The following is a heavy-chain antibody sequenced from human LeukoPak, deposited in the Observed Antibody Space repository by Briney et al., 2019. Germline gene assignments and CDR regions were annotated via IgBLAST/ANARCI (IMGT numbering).Heavy chain of an antibody. CDR3: AKALTVTDAFDI. CDR2: ISYDGTNK. V-gene: IGHV3-30*18. J-gene: IGHJ3*02. CDR1: GFTFSSYG. D-gene: IGHD4-17*01. Sequence: PGGSLRLSCVASGFTFSSYGMHCVRQAPGKGLEWVAVISYDGTNKYYADSVRGRFTISRDNTKNTLYLQMNSLRAEDTAVYYCAKALTVTDAFDIWGQGTVVTVSS.